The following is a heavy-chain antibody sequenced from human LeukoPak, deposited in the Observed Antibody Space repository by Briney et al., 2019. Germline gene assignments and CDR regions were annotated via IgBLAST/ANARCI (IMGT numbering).Heavy chain of an antibody. CDR3: ARAGHCDRTRSYGAVDP. V-gene: IGHV4-34*01. Sequence: SETLSLTCAVYGGSLSGYYWTWMRQTPGKGLEWIGEINHSGTTHYNPSLNSRVSMSVDTSQKQFSLNINSVTAADTAVYYCARAGHCDRTRSYGAVDPWGQGTLVIVSS. CDR2: INHSGTT. D-gene: IGHD2/OR15-2a*01. J-gene: IGHJ5*02. CDR1: GGSLSGYY.